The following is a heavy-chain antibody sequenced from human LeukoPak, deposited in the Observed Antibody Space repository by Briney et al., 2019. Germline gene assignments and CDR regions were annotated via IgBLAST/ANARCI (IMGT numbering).Heavy chain of an antibody. CDR3: AKDKRPLGYHGMDV. Sequence: GGSLRLSCAASGFTFSNYAMSWVRQAPGKGLEWVSGISGSGGSTDYADSVKGRLTISRDNSKNTLYLQMDSLRAEDTAVYYCAKDKRPLGYHGMDVWGQGTTVTVSS. J-gene: IGHJ6*02. D-gene: IGHD7-27*01. CDR1: GFTFSNYA. V-gene: IGHV3-23*01. CDR2: ISGSGGST.